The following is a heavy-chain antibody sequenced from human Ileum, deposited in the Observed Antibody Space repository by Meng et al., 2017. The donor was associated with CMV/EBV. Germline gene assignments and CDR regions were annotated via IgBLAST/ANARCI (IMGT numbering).Heavy chain of an antibody. V-gene: IGHV3-23*05. D-gene: IGHD3-9*01. CDR2: MYGSRS. CDR3: ASFDYAGQPDCPDV. J-gene: IGHJ3*01. Sequence: MHWVRQAPGKGLEWVSVMYGSRSTLFADSAFYADSVTGRFTISRDNSKNSVYLDMRSLRVNDTAVYYCASFDYAGQPDCPDVWGQGTVVTVSS.